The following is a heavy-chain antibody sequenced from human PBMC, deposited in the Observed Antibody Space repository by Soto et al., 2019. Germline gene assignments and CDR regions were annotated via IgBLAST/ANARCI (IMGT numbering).Heavy chain of an antibody. Sequence: QVQLVQSGAEVKKPGASVKVSCKASGYTFNFYGITWERQAPGQGLEWMGWISGFNGNTNYAADLQGRVTMTTDTSTSTAYMELRGLRSDDTAVYYCARIGVSSGHESPDFDSWGQGTLVTVSS. V-gene: IGHV1-18*01. CDR1: GYTFNFYG. D-gene: IGHD3-16*01. J-gene: IGHJ4*02. CDR3: ARIGVSSGHESPDFDS. CDR2: ISGFNGNT.